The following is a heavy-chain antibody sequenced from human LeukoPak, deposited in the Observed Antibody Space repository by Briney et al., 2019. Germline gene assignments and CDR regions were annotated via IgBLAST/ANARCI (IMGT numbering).Heavy chain of an antibody. CDR1: GLTFSSYA. CDR2: ISSNGGST. D-gene: IGHD6-13*01. CDR3: AKVYTSTWSPPDY. Sequence: GGSLRLSCAVSGLTFSSYAMHWVRQAPGKGLEYVSAISSNGGSTYYANSVKGRFTISRDNSKNTLYLQVNSLRADDTAVYYCAKVYTSTWSPPDYWGQGTLVTVSS. J-gene: IGHJ4*02. V-gene: IGHV3-64*01.